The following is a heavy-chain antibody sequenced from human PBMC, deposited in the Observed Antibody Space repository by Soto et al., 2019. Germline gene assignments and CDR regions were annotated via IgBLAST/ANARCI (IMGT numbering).Heavy chain of an antibody. D-gene: IGHD6-13*01. CDR3: ARLVGAAAGRFDP. CDR2: IWFDGSDK. J-gene: IGHJ5*02. CDR1: GFTFNSYG. Sequence: QEQLVESGGGVVQPGTSLRLSCVASGFTFNSYGMHWVRQAPGKGLEWVAAIWFDGSDKYYADSVKGRFTISRDNSKNTLYLQMNSLRAEDTGVYYCARLVGAAAGRFDPWGQGTLLIVSS. V-gene: IGHV3-33*01.